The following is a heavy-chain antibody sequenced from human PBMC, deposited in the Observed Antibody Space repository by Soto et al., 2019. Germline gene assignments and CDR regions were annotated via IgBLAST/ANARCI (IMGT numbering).Heavy chain of an antibody. CDR3: ARGLRSNIVGSLAFDI. D-gene: IGHD2-15*01. CDR2: IYYSGST. V-gene: IGHV4-59*01. Sequence: QVQLQESGPGLVKPSETLSLTCTVSGGSISSYYWSWIRQPPGKGLEWIGYIYYSGSTNYNPSLKSRVTISVDTSKNQSSLKLSSVTAADTAVYYCARGLRSNIVGSLAFDIWGQGTMVTVSS. J-gene: IGHJ3*02. CDR1: GGSISSYY.